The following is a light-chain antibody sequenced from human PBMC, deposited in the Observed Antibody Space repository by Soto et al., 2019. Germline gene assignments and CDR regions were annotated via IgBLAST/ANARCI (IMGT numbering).Light chain of an antibody. CDR1: QSVSRSH. CDR2: GAS. CDR3: QQYGNSPPYS. J-gene: IGKJ2*03. V-gene: IGKV3-20*01. Sequence: EIVLTQSPGTLSLSLGERATLSCRASQSVSRSHLAWYQQKPGQAPRLLIYGASSRATGIADRFSGSGSGTGFTLTISRLEPEDCAVYYCQQYGNSPPYSFGQGTKLEIK.